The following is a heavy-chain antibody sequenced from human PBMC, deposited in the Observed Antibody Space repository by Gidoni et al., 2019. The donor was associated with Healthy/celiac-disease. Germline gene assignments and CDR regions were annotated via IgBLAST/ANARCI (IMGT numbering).Heavy chain of an antibody. J-gene: IGHJ5*02. CDR2: INAGNGNT. CDR3: ARGEDVGDNWFDP. Sequence: QVQLVQSGAEVKKPGASVKGSCKASGYTFTSYAMHWVRQAPGQRIEWMGWINAGNGNTKYSQKFQGRVTITRDTSASTAYMELSSLRSEDTAVYYCARGEDVGDNWFDPWGQGTLVTVSS. V-gene: IGHV1-3*01. CDR1: GYTFTSYA.